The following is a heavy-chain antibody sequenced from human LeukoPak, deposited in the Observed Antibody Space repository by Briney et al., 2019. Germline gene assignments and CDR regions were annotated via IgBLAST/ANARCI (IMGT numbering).Heavy chain of an antibody. CDR3: ARVRLGHDLWSDYDALDI. V-gene: IGHV4-4*07. J-gene: IGHJ3*02. CDR2: IFTTGRT. CDR1: GGSMSSHD. D-gene: IGHD3-3*01. Sequence: PSETLSLTCTVSGGSMSSHDWTWIRQPAGKGLGWLGRIFTTGRTNYNPSLKSRLTMSIDTSKNEFSVRLTSVTAADTAMYYCARVRLGHDLWSDYDALDIWGRGTMVAVSS.